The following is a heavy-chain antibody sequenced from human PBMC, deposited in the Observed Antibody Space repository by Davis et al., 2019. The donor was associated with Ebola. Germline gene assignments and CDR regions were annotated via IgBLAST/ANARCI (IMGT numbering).Heavy chain of an antibody. J-gene: IGHJ6*02. V-gene: IGHV3-9*01. Sequence: SLKISCAASGFTFDDYAMHWVRQAPGKGLEWVSGISWNSGSIGYADSVKGRFTISRDNAKNSLYLQMNSLRAEDTALYYCAKDSSSQHYYYYGMDVWGQGTTVTVSS. CDR3: AKDSSSQHYYYYGMDV. CDR1: GFTFDDYA. CDR2: ISWNSGSI. D-gene: IGHD6-13*01.